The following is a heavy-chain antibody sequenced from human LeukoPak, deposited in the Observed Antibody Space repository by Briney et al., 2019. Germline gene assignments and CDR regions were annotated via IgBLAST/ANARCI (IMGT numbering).Heavy chain of an antibody. V-gene: IGHV3-23*01. CDR2: ISSSGGRA. Sequence: PGGSLSLSCAASGFTFSSYAMSWVRQAPGKGLEWVSTISSSGGRADYGDSVRGRFTISRDSSKNTLYLQMDSLRAEDTAVYYCAQNAANWFDPWGQGTLVTVSS. CDR1: GFTFSSYA. CDR3: AQNAANWFDP. J-gene: IGHJ5*02. D-gene: IGHD2/OR15-2a*01.